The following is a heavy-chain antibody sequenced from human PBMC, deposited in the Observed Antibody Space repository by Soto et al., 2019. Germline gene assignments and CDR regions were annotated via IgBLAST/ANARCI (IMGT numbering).Heavy chain of an antibody. CDR2: IYKSATT. D-gene: IGHD7-27*01. CDR1: GDSISNLDYF. V-gene: IGHV4-30-4*01. Sequence: SETLSLTCSVSGDSISNLDYFWAWIRQPPGQALEYIGYIYKSATTYYNPSFESRVAISVDTSKSQFPLNVTSVTAADTAVYFCARGRYCLTGRCFPNWFDSWGQGALVTVSS. J-gene: IGHJ5*01. CDR3: ARGRYCLTGRCFPNWFDS.